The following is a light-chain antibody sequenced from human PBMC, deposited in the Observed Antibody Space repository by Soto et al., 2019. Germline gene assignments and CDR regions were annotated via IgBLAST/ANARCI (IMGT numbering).Light chain of an antibody. Sequence: EVVMTQSPATLSLSPGERATLSCRASQSVSSSLAWYQQKPGQAPRLLIYGASTRAAGIPDRFSGSGSETEFTLTISSLQAEDFAIYYCQQYNNWWTFGQGPKGEIK. CDR3: QQYNNWWT. V-gene: IGKV3-15*01. J-gene: IGKJ1*01. CDR2: GAS. CDR1: QSVSSS.